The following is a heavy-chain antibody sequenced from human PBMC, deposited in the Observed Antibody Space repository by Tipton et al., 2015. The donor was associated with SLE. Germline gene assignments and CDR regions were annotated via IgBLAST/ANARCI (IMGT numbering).Heavy chain of an antibody. J-gene: IGHJ4*02. CDR3: VRMYSSSAYFDY. D-gene: IGHD6-6*01. CDR2: IYYSGST. CDR1: GGSISSYY. Sequence: TLSLTCTVSGGSISSYYWSWIRQPPGKGLEWIGYIYYSGSTNYNPSLKSRVTISVDTSKNQFSLKLSSVTAADTAVYYCVRMYSSSAYFDYWGQGTRVTVSS. V-gene: IGHV4-59*12.